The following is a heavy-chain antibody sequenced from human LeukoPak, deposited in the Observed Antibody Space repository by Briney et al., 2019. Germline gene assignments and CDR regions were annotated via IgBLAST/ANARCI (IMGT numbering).Heavy chain of an antibody. CDR2: IRGSGAST. CDR1: GFTFSSYA. CDR3: AKDPFNWNAPY. Sequence: GGSLRPSCAASGFTFSSYAMSWVRQAPGKGLEWVSAIRGSGASTYYADSVKGRFTISRDNSKNTLYLQMNSLRAEDTALYYCAKDPFNWNAPYWGQGTLVTVSS. J-gene: IGHJ4*02. D-gene: IGHD1-20*01. V-gene: IGHV3-23*01.